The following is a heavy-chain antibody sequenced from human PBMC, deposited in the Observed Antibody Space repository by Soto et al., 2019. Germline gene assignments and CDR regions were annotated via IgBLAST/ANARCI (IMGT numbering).Heavy chain of an antibody. CDR3: VKLRDGYNTSPFDY. V-gene: IGHV3-23*01. Sequence: GGSLRLSCAASGFTFSSYATSWVRQAPGKGLEWVSAISGSGGSTYYADSVKGRFTISRDNSRNTLDLQMNSLRAEDTAVYYCVKLRDGYNTSPFDYWGQGTLVTVSS. CDR2: ISGSGGST. CDR1: GFTFSSYA. D-gene: IGHD5-12*01. J-gene: IGHJ4*02.